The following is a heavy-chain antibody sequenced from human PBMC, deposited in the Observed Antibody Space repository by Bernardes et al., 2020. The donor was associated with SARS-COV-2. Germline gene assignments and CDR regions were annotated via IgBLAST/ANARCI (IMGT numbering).Heavy chain of an antibody. CDR2: IKSKTDGGTT. J-gene: IGHJ4*02. V-gene: IGHV3-15*01. CDR1: GFTFSNPC. CDR3: ITASRSPF. Sequence: GGSLRLSCAASGFTFSNPCMSWVRQAPGKGLEWVGRIKSKTDGGTTDYAAPVKGRFTISRDDSKDTLFLQMSSLKTEDTAVYYCITASRSPFWGQGTLVTVSS.